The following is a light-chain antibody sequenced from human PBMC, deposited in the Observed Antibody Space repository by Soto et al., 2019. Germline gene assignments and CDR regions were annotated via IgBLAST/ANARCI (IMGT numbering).Light chain of an antibody. CDR3: QQYKAYPYT. Sequence: DIQMTQSPSSLSASVGDRVTITCRASQSISTYLHWYRQKPGKAPKLLIFAASTLHSGVPSRFSGSGSGTDFTLTISNLQSEDFATYYFQQYKAYPYTFAQGTKVEVK. V-gene: IGKV1-39*01. CDR2: AAS. CDR1: QSISTY. J-gene: IGKJ2*01.